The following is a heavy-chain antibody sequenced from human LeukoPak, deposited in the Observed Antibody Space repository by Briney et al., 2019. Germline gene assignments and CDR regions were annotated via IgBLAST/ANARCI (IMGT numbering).Heavy chain of an antibody. CDR2: INAGNCNT. J-gene: IGHJ4*02. V-gene: IGHV1-3*01. CDR1: GYTFTSYA. D-gene: IGHD2-15*01. Sequence: ASVKVSCKASGYTFTSYAMHWVRQAPGQRLEWMGWINAGNCNTKYSQKFQGRVTITRDTSASTAYMELSSLRSEDTAVYYCARDQGGYCSGGSCYSSRVLFDYWGQGTLVTVSS. CDR3: ARDQGGYCSGGSCYSSRVLFDY.